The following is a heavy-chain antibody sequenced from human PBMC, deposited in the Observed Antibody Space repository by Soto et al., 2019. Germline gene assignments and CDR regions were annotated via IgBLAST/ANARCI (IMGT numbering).Heavy chain of an antibody. CDR2: IWYDGSNK. CDR3: ARAQPPRLQLWNYYYYGMDV. V-gene: IGHV3-33*01. D-gene: IGHD5-18*01. Sequence: WVSRRRSWAAGGCTFSSYGMHWVRQAPGKGRNRGAGIWYDGSNKYYADSVKGRFPIPRENSTNTLYLPMNSLRPEDTAVYYCARAQPPRLQLWNYYYYGMDVWGRGTTVTVSS. J-gene: IGHJ6*02. CDR1: GCTFSSYG.